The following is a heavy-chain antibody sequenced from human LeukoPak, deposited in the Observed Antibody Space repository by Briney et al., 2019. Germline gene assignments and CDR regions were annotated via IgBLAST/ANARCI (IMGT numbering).Heavy chain of an antibody. CDR2: ISSSGSTI. J-gene: IGHJ6*03. CDR3: ARVGYYYDSSGYLLAPFYYYYMDV. Sequence: GGSLRLSCAASGFTFRDYYMSWIRQAPGKGLEWVSYISSSGSTIYYADSVKGRFTISRDNAKNSLYLQMNSLRAEDTAVYYCARVGYYYDSSGYLLAPFYYYYMDVWGKGTTVTISS. CDR1: GFTFRDYY. V-gene: IGHV3-11*04. D-gene: IGHD3-22*01.